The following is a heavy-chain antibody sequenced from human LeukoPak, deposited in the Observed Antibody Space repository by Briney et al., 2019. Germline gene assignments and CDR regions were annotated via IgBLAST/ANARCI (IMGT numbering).Heavy chain of an antibody. D-gene: IGHD3-10*01. J-gene: IGHJ4*02. CDR1: GYSFTTYW. V-gene: IGHV5-51*01. Sequence: GESLKISCKVSGYSFTTYWIGWVRQMPGKGLEWMGIIYPGDSDTRYSPSFQGQVTISADKSISTAYLQWSSLKASDTAMYYCARLWTMVRGVKHNPYYFDYWGQGTLVTVSS. CDR3: ARLWTMVRGVKHNPYYFDY. CDR2: IYPGDSDT.